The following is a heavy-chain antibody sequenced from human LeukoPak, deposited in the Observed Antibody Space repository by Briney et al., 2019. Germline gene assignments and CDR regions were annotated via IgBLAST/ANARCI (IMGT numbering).Heavy chain of an antibody. J-gene: IGHJ4*02. V-gene: IGHV3-7*01. Sequence: GGSLRLSCAASGFTFSRYWMSWVRQAPGKGLEWVANIKQDGSETYYVDSVKGRFTISRDNAKNSLYLQMNSLRAEDTAVYYCARDPRPAYYYDSSGYYFDYWGQGTLVTVSS. CDR2: IKQDGSET. D-gene: IGHD3-22*01. CDR1: GFTFSRYW. CDR3: ARDPRPAYYYDSSGYYFDY.